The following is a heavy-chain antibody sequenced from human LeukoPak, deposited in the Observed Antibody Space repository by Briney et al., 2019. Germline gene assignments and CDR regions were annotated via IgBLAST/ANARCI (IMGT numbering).Heavy chain of an antibody. CDR1: GFTFSSYA. CDR2: ISYDGSNK. D-gene: IGHD2-2*01. J-gene: IGHJ4*02. CDR3: ANFGCSSTSCLDY. Sequence: GRSLRLSCAASGFTFSSYAMHWVRQAPGKGLEWVAVISYDGSNKYYADSVKGRFTVSRDNSKNTLYLQMNSLRAEDTAVYYCANFGCSSTSCLDYWGQGTLVTVSS. V-gene: IGHV3-30-3*01.